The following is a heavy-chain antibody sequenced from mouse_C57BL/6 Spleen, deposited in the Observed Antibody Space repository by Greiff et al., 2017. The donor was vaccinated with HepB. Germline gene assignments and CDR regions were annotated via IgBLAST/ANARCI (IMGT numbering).Heavy chain of an antibody. CDR2: IDPENGDT. CDR3: TTRLLR. Sequence: EVKLMESGAELVRPGASVKLSCTASGFNIKDDYMHWVKQRPEQGLEWIGWIDPENGDTEYASKFQGKATITADTSSNTAYLQLSSLTSEDTAVYYFTTRLLRWGTGTTVTVSS. V-gene: IGHV14-4*01. J-gene: IGHJ1*03. D-gene: IGHD1-1*01. CDR1: GFNIKDDY.